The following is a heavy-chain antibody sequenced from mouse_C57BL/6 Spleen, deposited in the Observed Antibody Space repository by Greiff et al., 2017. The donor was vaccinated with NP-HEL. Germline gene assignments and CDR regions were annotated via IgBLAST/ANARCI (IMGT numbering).Heavy chain of an antibody. D-gene: IGHD1-1*01. CDR1: GYSFTGYY. CDR3: ARGPHGSSYGDAMDY. CDR2: INPSTGGT. Sequence: VQLQQSGPELVKPGASVKISCKASGYSFTGYYMNWVKQSPEKSLEWIGEINPSTGGTTYNQKFKAKATLTVDKSSSTAYMQLKSLTSEDSAVYYCARGPHGSSYGDAMDYWGQGTSVTVSS. V-gene: IGHV1-42*01. J-gene: IGHJ4*01.